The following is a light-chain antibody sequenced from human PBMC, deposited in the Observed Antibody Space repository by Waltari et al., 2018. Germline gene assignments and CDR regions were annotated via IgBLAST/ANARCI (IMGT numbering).Light chain of an antibody. CDR1: QSVSSN. Sequence: EIVMTQSPATLSVSPGDSATLPCRASQSVSSNLAWYQQKPGQAPRLLIYGASTRATGIPARFSGSGSGTEFTLTISSLQSEDFAVYYCQQYNNWPPFTFGPGTKVDIK. J-gene: IGKJ3*01. CDR3: QQYNNWPPFT. CDR2: GAS. V-gene: IGKV3-15*01.